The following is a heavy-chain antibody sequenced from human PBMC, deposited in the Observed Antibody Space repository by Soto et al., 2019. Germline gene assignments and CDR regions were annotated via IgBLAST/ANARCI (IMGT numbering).Heavy chain of an antibody. CDR3: ARVHVMVVAGSTFDY. D-gene: IGHD6-19*01. CDR2: IYHGGTT. CDR1: GHSISSGSY. Sequence: SETLSLTCTVSGHSISSGSYWAWIRQPPGKGPEWIASIYHGGTTFYNPSLKSRITISVDTSNNQFSLKLTSVTAADTAVYYCARVHVMVVAGSTFDYWGHGTLVTVSS. V-gene: IGHV4-38-2*02. J-gene: IGHJ4*01.